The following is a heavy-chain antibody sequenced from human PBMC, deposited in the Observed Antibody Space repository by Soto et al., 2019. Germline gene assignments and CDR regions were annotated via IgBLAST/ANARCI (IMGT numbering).Heavy chain of an antibody. J-gene: IGHJ3*01. CDR1: GCSLSADGVG. CDR3: AHAYGGTSWPNDAFDV. V-gene: IGHV2-5*02. Sequence: QITLKESGPTLVKPTQTLTLTCTFSGCSLSADGVGWCWIRQPPAKALEWLALIYWDDDQRYSPSLKTRLTITKDPSKYQVVLTMTNMDPVEAATYYCAHAYGGTSWPNDAFDVWGQGTVVTVSS. D-gene: IGHD2-2*01. CDR2: IYWDDDQ.